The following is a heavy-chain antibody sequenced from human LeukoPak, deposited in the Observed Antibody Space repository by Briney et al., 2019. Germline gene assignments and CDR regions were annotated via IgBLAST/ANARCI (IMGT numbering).Heavy chain of an antibody. CDR2: ISYDGSNK. J-gene: IGHJ4*02. CDR3: AKESGYCSSTSCYAHLFDY. V-gene: IGHV3-30*18. Sequence: GRSLRLSCAASGFTFSSYGMHWVRQAPGKGLEWGAVISYDGSNKYYADSVKGRFTISRDNSKNTLYLQMNSLRAEDTAVYYCAKESGYCSSTSCYAHLFDYWGQGTLVTVSS. CDR1: GFTFSSYG. D-gene: IGHD2-2*01.